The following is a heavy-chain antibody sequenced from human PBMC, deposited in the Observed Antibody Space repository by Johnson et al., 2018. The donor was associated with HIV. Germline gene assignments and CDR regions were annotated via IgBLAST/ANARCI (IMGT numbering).Heavy chain of an antibody. D-gene: IGHD6-19*01. Sequence: QVQLVESGGGVVQPGRSLRLSCAASGFSFSSYGMAWVRQAPGKGLEWVTVISFAGVKKYYADSVKGRFTISRDNSKGTLYLQMDGLRPEDTAVYYCARVHPAVAGNDAFDIWGQGTMVTVSS. CDR3: ARVHPAVAGNDAFDI. CDR2: ISFAGVKK. V-gene: IGHV3-30*03. CDR1: GFSFSSYG. J-gene: IGHJ3*02.